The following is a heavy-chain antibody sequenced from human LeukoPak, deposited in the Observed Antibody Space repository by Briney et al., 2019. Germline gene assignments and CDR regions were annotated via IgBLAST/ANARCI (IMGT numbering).Heavy chain of an antibody. D-gene: IGHD2-2*01. Sequence: SETLSLTCTVSGGSISSGDYSWSWIRQPPGKGLEWIGYIYYSGSTYYNPSLKSRVTISVDTSKNQFSLKLSSVTAADTAVYYCARDKGGIVVVPAAPTGFDPWGQGTLVTVSS. CDR2: IYYSGST. CDR1: GGSISSGDYS. J-gene: IGHJ5*02. CDR3: ARDKGGIVVVPAAPTGFDP. V-gene: IGHV4-30-4*01.